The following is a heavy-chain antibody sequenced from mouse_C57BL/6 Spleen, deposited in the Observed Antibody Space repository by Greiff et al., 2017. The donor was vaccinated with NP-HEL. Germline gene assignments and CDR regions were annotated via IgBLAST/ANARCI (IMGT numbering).Heavy chain of an antibody. CDR2: IHPNSGST. CDR1: GYTFTSYW. D-gene: IGHD4-1*01. Sequence: QVQLQQPGAELVKPGASVKLSCKASGYTFTSYWMHWVKQRPGQGLEWIGMIHPNSGSTNYNEKFKSKATLTVDKSSSTAYMQLSSLTSEDSAVYYCARLTGTEYFDVWGTGTTVTVSS. J-gene: IGHJ1*03. CDR3: ARLTGTEYFDV. V-gene: IGHV1-64*01.